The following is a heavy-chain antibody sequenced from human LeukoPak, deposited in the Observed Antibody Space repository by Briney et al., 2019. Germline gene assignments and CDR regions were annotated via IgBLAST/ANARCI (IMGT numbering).Heavy chain of an antibody. CDR1: GFTFSSYE. D-gene: IGHD4-17*01. CDR3: TRQNHDYEGPIPH. J-gene: IGHJ1*01. V-gene: IGHV3-48*03. Sequence: GGSLRLSCAASGFTFSSYEMNWVRQAPGKGLEWVSYISGSGNTIYYADSVKGRFTISRDNAENSLYLQMNSLKTEDTAVYYCTRQNHDYEGPIPHWGQGTLVTVSS. CDR2: ISGSGNTI.